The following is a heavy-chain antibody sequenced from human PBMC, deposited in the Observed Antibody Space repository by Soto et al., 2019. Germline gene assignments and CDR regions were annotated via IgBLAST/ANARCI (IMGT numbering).Heavy chain of an antibody. CDR3: AIIDYSSASDY. J-gene: IGHJ4*02. CDR1: GGTFSSYP. Sequence: QVQLVQSGAEVKKPGSSVKVSCKASGGTFSSYPLSWVRQAPGQGLEWMGGIIPIFGTTKYAQKFQGRVTIIADESTTTAYMELSSLSSEDTAVYYCAIIDYSSASDYWGQGTLVTVSS. D-gene: IGHD6-19*01. CDR2: IIPIFGTT. V-gene: IGHV1-69*01.